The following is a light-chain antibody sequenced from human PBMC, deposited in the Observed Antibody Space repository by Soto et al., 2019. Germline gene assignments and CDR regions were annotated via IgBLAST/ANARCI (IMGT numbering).Light chain of an antibody. Sequence: DIQMTQSPSSVSASIGDRVTITCRASQGVASWLAWYQQKPGKAPKLLIYTASTLHIGAPSRFSGSGSGTDFTLTISSLQPDDFATYYCQQAGTFPLTYGGGTRVEIK. V-gene: IGKV1D-12*01. CDR1: QGVASW. J-gene: IGKJ4*01. CDR3: QQAGTFPLT. CDR2: TAS.